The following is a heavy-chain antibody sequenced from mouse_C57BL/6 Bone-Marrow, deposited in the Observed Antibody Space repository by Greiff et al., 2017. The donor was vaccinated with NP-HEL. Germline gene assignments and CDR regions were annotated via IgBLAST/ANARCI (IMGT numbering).Heavy chain of an antibody. D-gene: IGHD2-4*01. CDR1: GFTFSSYA. CDR2: ISDGGSYT. J-gene: IGHJ2*01. Sequence: EVKLVESGGGLVKPGGSLKLSCAASGFTFSSYAMSWVRQTPEKRLEWVATISDGGSYTYYPDNVKGRFTISRDNAKNNLYLQMSHLKSEDTAMYYCARVGHDYVFDYWGQGTTLTVSS. CDR3: ARVGHDYVFDY. V-gene: IGHV5-4*03.